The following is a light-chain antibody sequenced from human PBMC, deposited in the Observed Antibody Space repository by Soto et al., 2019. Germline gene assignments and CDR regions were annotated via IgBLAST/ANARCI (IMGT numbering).Light chain of an antibody. CDR2: AAS. CDR3: QQYNNWPLT. CDR1: QSVSSN. J-gene: IGKJ4*01. Sequence: EIVMTQSPATLSVSPGERATLSCRASQSVSSNLAWYLQKPGQAPRLLIYAASTRATGIPARFSGSASGTEFTLTISSLQSEDFAVYYCQQYNNWPLTFGGGTKVEIK. V-gene: IGKV3-15*01.